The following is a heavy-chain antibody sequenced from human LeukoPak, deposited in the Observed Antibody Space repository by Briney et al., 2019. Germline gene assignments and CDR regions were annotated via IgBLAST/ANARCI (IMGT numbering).Heavy chain of an antibody. CDR1: GFTFRNAS. Sequence: GGSLRLSCAASGFTFRNASMSWVRQAPGKGLEWVGRIKSKTDGGTTDYAAPVKGRFTISRDDSKNTLYLQMNSLTTEDTAVYFFAHRDTTLVRFDYWGQGTLVTVSS. V-gene: IGHV3-15*01. CDR2: IKSKTDGGTT. J-gene: IGHJ4*02. CDR3: AHRDTTLVRFDY. D-gene: IGHD5-18*01.